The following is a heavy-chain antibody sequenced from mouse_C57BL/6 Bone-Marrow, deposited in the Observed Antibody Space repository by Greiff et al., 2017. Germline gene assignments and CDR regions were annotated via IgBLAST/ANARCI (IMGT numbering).Heavy chain of an antibody. V-gene: IGHV3-6*01. Sequence: DVQLQESGPGLVKPSQSLSLTCSVTGYSITSGYYWNWIRQFPGNKLEWMGYISYDGSNNYNPSLKNRISITRDTSKNQFFLKLNSVTTEDTATYYCARDRRSNYEVYWYFDVWGTGTTVTVSS. J-gene: IGHJ1*03. CDR3: ARDRRSNYEVYWYFDV. CDR2: ISYDGSN. CDR1: GYSITSGYY. D-gene: IGHD2-5*01.